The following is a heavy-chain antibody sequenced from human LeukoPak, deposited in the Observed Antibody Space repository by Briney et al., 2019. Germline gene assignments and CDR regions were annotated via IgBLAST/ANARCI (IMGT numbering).Heavy chain of an antibody. J-gene: IGHJ4*02. CDR1: GYTFTIYD. Sequence: GASVKVSCKASGYTFTIYDINWVRQATGQGLEWMGWMNPNSGNTGYAQRFQGRVTFTRNTSISTAYMELSSLRSEDTAVYYCARGSWSGIRLITLVRGHLDCWGQGTLVTVSS. V-gene: IGHV1-8*03. CDR3: ARGSWSGIRLITLVRGHLDC. D-gene: IGHD3-10*01. CDR2: MNPNSGNT.